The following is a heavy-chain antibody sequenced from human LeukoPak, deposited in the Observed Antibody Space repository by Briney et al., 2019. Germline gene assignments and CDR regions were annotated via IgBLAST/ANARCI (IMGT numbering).Heavy chain of an antibody. J-gene: IGHJ6*02. D-gene: IGHD2/OR15-2a*01. Sequence: ASGKVSCKVSGYTLSESSMHWVRQAPGKGLEWMGGFDPEDGETIYAQRFQGRVTMTEDISTDTAYMELSSLRSEDTAVYYCATDVSAIGTGYYYYGMDVWGQGTTVTVSS. V-gene: IGHV1-24*01. CDR2: FDPEDGET. CDR1: GYTLSESS. CDR3: ATDVSAIGTGYYYYGMDV.